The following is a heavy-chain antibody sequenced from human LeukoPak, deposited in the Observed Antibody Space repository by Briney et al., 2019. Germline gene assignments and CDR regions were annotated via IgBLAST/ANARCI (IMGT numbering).Heavy chain of an antibody. CDR1: GFTFSTYW. D-gene: IGHD3-9*01. Sequence: GGSLRLSCAASGFTFSTYWVHWVRQAPGKGLVWVSHINGDGSSTSYADSVKGRFAISRNNAKNTLYLQMNSLRAEDTAVYYCARTMTGAFFDYWGQGALVTVSS. J-gene: IGHJ4*02. CDR2: INGDGSST. V-gene: IGHV3-74*01. CDR3: ARTMTGAFFDY.